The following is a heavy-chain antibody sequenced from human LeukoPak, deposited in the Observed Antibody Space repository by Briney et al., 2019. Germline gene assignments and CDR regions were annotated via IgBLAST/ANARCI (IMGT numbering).Heavy chain of an antibody. CDR3: ARAQVGYNWFDP. CDR2: ISRSQTYI. J-gene: IGHJ5*02. CDR1: GFAVSDYT. V-gene: IGHV3-21*01. D-gene: IGHD1-26*01. Sequence: GGSLRLSCAASGFAVSDYTMNWVRQAPGKGLEWISSISRSQTYIYYADSVKGRFAISKDNAENSLYLQMNSLRAEDTAVYYCARAQVGYNWFDPWGQGTLVTVSS.